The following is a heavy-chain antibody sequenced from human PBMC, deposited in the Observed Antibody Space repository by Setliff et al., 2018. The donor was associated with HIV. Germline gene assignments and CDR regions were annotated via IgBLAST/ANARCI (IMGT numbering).Heavy chain of an antibody. J-gene: IGHJ4*02. Sequence: GGSLRLSCAASGFTFSSYAMSWVRQAPGKGLEWVSAISGSGGSTYYADSVKGRFTISRDNTKNSLYLQMNNLRAEDTAVYYCARGEEYHSSAWSPYWGQGTLVTVSS. CDR1: GFTFSSYA. CDR3: ARGEEYHSSAWSPY. D-gene: IGHD6-19*01. CDR2: ISGSGGST. V-gene: IGHV3-23*01.